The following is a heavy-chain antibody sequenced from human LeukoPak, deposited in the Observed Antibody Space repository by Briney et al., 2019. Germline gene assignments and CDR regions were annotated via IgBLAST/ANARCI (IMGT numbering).Heavy chain of an antibody. CDR3: ARDRGRWFGEFIDY. J-gene: IGHJ4*02. CDR1: GGTFSSYA. Sequence: SVKVSCKASGGTFSSYAISWVRQAPGQGLEWMGRIIPIFGTANYAQKFQGRVTITTDESTSTAYMELSSLRSEDTAVYYCARDRGRWFGEFIDYWGQGTLVTVSS. D-gene: IGHD3-10*01. CDR2: IIPIFGTA. V-gene: IGHV1-69*05.